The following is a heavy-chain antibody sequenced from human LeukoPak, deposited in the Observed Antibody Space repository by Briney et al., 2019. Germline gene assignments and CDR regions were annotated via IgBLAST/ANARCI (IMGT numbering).Heavy chain of an antibody. J-gene: IGHJ3*02. CDR2: INPNSGGT. CDR1: GYTFTGYY. CDR3: AXXXXXXYXXXALDI. Sequence: GAXVKVXXXAXGYTFTGYYMHWVRQAPGQGLEWMGWINPNSGGTNYAQKFQGRVTMTRDTSISKDYMELSRLRSEDTAVYYCAXXXXXXYXXXALDIWGXGXMVTVSS. V-gene: IGHV1-2*02.